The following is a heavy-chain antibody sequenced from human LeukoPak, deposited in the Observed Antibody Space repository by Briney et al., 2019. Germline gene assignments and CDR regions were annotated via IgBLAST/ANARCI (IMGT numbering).Heavy chain of an antibody. CDR1: GFTVSSNS. CDR3: ARRWEEYFFDY. J-gene: IGHJ4*02. CDR2: TYSGGST. V-gene: IGHV3-66*04. D-gene: IGHD1-26*01. Sequence: GGSLRLSCAASGFTVSSNSMSSVRQAPGNGLEWISVTYSGGSTYYAASVKGRFTISRDNAKYSLYLQMNSLRAGDTAIYYCARRWEEYFFDYWGQGTRVTVSS.